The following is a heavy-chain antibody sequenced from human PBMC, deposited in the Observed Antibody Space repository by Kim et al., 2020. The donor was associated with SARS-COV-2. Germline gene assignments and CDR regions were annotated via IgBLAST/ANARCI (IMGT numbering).Heavy chain of an antibody. Sequence: SQTLSLTCTVSGGSISSGGYYWSWIRQHPGKGLEWIGYIYYSGSTYYNPSLKSRVTISVDTSKNQFSLKLSSVTAADTAVYYCARDYYGGNSGEYFDYWGQGTLVTVSS. J-gene: IGHJ4*02. CDR3: ARDYYGGNSGEYFDY. V-gene: IGHV4-31*03. CDR2: IYYSGST. D-gene: IGHD2-21*02. CDR1: GGSISSGGYY.